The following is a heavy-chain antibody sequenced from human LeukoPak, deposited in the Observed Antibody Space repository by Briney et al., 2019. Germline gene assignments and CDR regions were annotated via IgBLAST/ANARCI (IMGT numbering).Heavy chain of an antibody. CDR3: AKDIIAVAGYYYGMDV. CDR1: GFTFSSYS. D-gene: IGHD6-19*01. V-gene: IGHV3-21*04. Sequence: GGSLRLSCAASGFTFSSYSMNWVRQAPGKGLEWVSSISSSSSYIYYADSVKGRFTISRDNAKNSLYLQMNSLRAEDTALYYCAKDIIAVAGYYYGMDVWGQGTTVTVSS. J-gene: IGHJ6*02. CDR2: ISSSSSYI.